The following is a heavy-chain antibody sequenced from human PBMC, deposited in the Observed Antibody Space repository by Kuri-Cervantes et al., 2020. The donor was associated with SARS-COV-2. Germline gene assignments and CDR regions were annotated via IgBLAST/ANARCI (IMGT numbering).Heavy chain of an antibody. CDR3: ASRGGYSYGYPPTDYYMDV. Sequence: SETLSLTCSVSGGSISSYYWSWIRRPPGKGLEWIGYIYYSGSTNYNPSLMSRLTISVDTSKNQFSLKLSSVTAADTAVYYCASRGGYSYGYPPTDYYMDVWGKGTTVTVSS. CDR2: IYYSGST. D-gene: IGHD5-18*01. J-gene: IGHJ6*03. V-gene: IGHV4-59*08. CDR1: GGSISSYY.